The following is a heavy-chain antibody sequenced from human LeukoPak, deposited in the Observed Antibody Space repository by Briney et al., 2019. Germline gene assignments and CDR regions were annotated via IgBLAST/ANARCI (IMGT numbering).Heavy chain of an antibody. Sequence: GGSLRLSCAASGFTFSSYSMNWVRQAPGKGLEWVSYTSSSSSTIYYADSVKGRFTISRDNAKNSLYLQMNSLRAEDTAVYYCARDRGRWLKFYFDYWGQEPLVTVSS. CDR2: TSSSSSTI. V-gene: IGHV3-48*01. D-gene: IGHD5-24*01. J-gene: IGHJ4*02. CDR3: ARDRGRWLKFYFDY. CDR1: GFTFSSYS.